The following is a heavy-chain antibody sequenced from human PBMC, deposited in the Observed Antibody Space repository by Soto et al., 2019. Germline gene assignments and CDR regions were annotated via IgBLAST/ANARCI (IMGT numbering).Heavy chain of an antibody. D-gene: IGHD2-21*02. CDR1: GGSFSGYY. J-gene: IGHJ6*02. CDR2: INHSGST. CDR3: ARVRVVMVTYYYYYYGMDV. V-gene: IGHV4-34*01. Sequence: QVQLQQWGAGLLKPSETLSLTCAVYGGSFSGYYWSWIRQPPGKGLEWIGEINHSGSTNYNPSLKSRVTISVDTSKNQFSLKLSSVTAADTAVYYCARVRVVMVTYYYYYYGMDVWGQGTTVTVSS.